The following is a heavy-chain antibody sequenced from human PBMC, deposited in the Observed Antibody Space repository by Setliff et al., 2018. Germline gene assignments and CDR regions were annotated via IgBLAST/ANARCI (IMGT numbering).Heavy chain of an antibody. CDR2: INPNSGGT. CDR3: ARAGIVLMVYAISSGWFDP. D-gene: IGHD2-8*01. V-gene: IGHV1-2*02. J-gene: IGHJ5*02. Sequence: ASVKVSCKASGYTFTGYYMHWVRQAPGQGLEWMGWINPNSGGTNYAQKFQGRVTMTRDTSISTAYMELSRLRSDDTAVYYCARAGIVLMVYAISSGWFDPWGQGTLVTVSS. CDR1: GYTFTGYY.